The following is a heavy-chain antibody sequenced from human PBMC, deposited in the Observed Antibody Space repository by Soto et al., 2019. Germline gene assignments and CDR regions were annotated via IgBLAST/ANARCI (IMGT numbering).Heavy chain of an antibody. V-gene: IGHV1-69*01. CDR1: GGTFSSYS. CDR2: IIPIVCTA. CDR3: ARAGGRHSAVIDY. J-gene: IGHJ4*02. Sequence: QVQLVQSGAEVKKPGSSVKVSCKASGGTFSSYSINWVRQAPGQGLEWMGGIIPIVCTANYAQKFQGRVTITAYESTSPAYMALSSLRCDDLGVYYCARAGGRHSAVIDYWGQELLVTGPS. D-gene: IGHD1-26*01.